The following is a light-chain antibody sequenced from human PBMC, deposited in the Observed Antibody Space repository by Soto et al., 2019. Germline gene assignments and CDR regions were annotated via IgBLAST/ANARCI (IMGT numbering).Light chain of an antibody. CDR2: HAS. V-gene: IGKV1-5*01. CDR1: QTITNL. Sequence: DIQMTQSPSTLSASIGDRVTITCRASQTITNLLAWYQQKPGKAPNLLIYHASNLETGVPSRFSGSAFGTEFTLTISSLQPDDFATYYCQHYNSYPWTFGQGTKVEIK. CDR3: QHYNSYPWT. J-gene: IGKJ1*01.